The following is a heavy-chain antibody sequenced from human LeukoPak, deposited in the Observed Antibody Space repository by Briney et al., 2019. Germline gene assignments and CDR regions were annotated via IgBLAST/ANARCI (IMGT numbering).Heavy chain of an antibody. D-gene: IGHD6-13*01. CDR3: AKGMGIAAAGDAFGI. Sequence: GGSLRLSCAASGFTFDDYAMHWVRQAPGKGLEWVSLISWDGGSTYYADSVKGRFTISRDNSKNSLYLQMNSLRAEDTALYYCAKGMGIAAAGDAFGIWGQGTMVTVSS. CDR2: ISWDGGST. CDR1: GFTFDDYA. J-gene: IGHJ3*02. V-gene: IGHV3-43D*03.